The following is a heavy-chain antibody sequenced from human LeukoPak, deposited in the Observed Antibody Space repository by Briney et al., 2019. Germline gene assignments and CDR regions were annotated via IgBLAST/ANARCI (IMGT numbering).Heavy chain of an antibody. J-gene: IGHJ4*02. CDR1: GSNFASYW. Sequence: GGSPEISCQGSGSNFASYWIGGGRQVPGKGLEGMGIINPADSDTRYSPSFQGQVTISADKSISTTYLQWTSLKASDTAMYYCARQWLFDYWGQGTLVTVSS. CDR2: INPADSDT. CDR3: ARQWLFDY. D-gene: IGHD6-19*01. V-gene: IGHV5-51*01.